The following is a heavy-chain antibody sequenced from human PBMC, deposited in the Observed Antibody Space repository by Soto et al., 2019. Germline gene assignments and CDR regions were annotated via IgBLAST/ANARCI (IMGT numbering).Heavy chain of an antibody. D-gene: IGHD3-3*01. V-gene: IGHV1-18*01. CDR2: ISAYNGNT. CDR1: GYTFTSYG. J-gene: IGHJ5*02. CDR3: ARSYYDFWCGYYSVFDP. Sequence: QVPLVQSGAEVKKPGASVKVSCKASGYTFTSYGISWVRQAPGQGLERMGWISAYNGNTNYAQKLQGRVTMTTDTSTSTAYMELRSLRSDDTAVYYCARSYYDFWCGYYSVFDPWGQGTLVTVSS.